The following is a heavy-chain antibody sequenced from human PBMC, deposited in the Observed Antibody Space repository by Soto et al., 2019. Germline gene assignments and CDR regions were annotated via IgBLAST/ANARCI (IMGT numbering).Heavy chain of an antibody. CDR1: GYIFVNYG. D-gene: IGHD3-16*01. V-gene: IGHV1-18*01. Sequence: QVQLVQSGDEVKKPGASVKVSCKASGYIFVNYGIDWLRQAPGQGLEWMGWISPYTGNTHSATKIQGRLTITTDTSTSTAYMDLGGLTSVDTSVYYCVMVDNYVTPTPQDVWGQGTTVTVYS. J-gene: IGHJ6*02. CDR3: VMVDNYVTPTPQDV. CDR2: ISPYTGNT.